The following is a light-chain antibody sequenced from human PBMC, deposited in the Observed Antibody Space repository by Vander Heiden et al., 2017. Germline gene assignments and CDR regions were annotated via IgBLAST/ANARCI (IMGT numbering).Light chain of an antibody. CDR1: QSVSSN. CDR2: GAS. V-gene: IGKV3-15*01. CDR3: QQKNNGPPLDT. J-gene: IGKJ3*01. Sequence: EFVMTQSPATLSVSPGERATLSCRASQSVSSNLAWYQQKPGQAPRLLIYGASTRATGIQARFSGSGAGTEITLTSTSSQSEDLVVYYCQQKNNGPPLDTFGHGTKVDIK.